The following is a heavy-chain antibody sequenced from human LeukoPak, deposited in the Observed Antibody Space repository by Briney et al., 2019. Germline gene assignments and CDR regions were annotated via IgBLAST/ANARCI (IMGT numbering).Heavy chain of an antibody. CDR2: INPNSGGT. Sequence: ASVKVSCKASGYTFTGYYMHWVRQAPGQGLEWMGWINPNSGGTNYAQKFQGRVTMTRDTSISTAYMELSRLRSDDTAVYYCARGGGGYNGFYYGMDVWGQGTTVTVSS. D-gene: IGHD5-12*01. J-gene: IGHJ6*02. V-gene: IGHV1-2*02. CDR3: ARGGGGYNGFYYGMDV. CDR1: GYTFTGYY.